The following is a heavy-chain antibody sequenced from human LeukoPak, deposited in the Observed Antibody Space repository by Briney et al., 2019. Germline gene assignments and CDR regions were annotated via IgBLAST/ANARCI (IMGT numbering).Heavy chain of an antibody. J-gene: IGHJ4*02. V-gene: IGHV1-46*01. D-gene: IGHD6-13*01. CDR3: AREGPIAAAGPVSGVDY. Sequence: ASVTVSCKASGYTFTSYYMHWVRQAPGQGLEWMGIINPSGGSTSYAQKFQGRVTMTRDTSTSTVYMELSSLRSEDTAVYYCAREGPIAAAGPVSGVDYWGQGTLVTVSS. CDR1: GYTFTSYY. CDR2: INPSGGST.